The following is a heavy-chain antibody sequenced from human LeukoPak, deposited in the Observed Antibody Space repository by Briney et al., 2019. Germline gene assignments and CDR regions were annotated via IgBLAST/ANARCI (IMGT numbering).Heavy chain of an antibody. D-gene: IGHD3-10*01. Sequence: PGGSLRLSCAASGFTFSIYAMGWFRQAPGKGLEWVSVISGRAERTYYADSVKGRFTISRDNSMDTLYLQMNSLSTEDTAVYYCAKDQGFHDSGSYSAASDIWGQGTMVTVSS. CDR1: GFTFSIYA. J-gene: IGHJ3*02. CDR2: ISGRAERT. V-gene: IGHV3-23*01. CDR3: AKDQGFHDSGSYSAASDI.